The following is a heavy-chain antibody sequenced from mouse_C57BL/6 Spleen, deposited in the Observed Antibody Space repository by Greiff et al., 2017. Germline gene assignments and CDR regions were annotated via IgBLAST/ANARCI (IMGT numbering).Heavy chain of an antibody. CDR3: ARERDLLRYFDV. Sequence: EVHLVESGGGFVKPGGSLKLSCAASGFTFSDYGMHWVRQAPEKGLEWVAYISSGSSTIYYADTVKGRFTISRDNAKNTLFLQMTSLRSEDTAMYYCARERDLLRYFDVWGTGTTVTVSS. J-gene: IGHJ1*03. CDR2: ISSGSSTI. CDR1: GFTFSDYG. V-gene: IGHV5-17*01. D-gene: IGHD2-1*01.